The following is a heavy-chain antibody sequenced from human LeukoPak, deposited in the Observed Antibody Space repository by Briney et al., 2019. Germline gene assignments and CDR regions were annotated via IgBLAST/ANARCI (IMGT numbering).Heavy chain of an antibody. V-gene: IGHV4-39*07. J-gene: IGHJ6*03. CDR2: IYYSGST. Sequence: SETLSLTCTVSGGSISSSSYYWGWIRQPPGKGLEWIGSIYYSGSTYYNLSLKSRVTISVDTSKNQFSLKLSSVTAADTAVYYCARDMDFYMDVWGKGSTVTVSS. D-gene: IGHD3/OR15-3a*01. CDR1: GGSISSSSYY. CDR3: ARDMDFYMDV.